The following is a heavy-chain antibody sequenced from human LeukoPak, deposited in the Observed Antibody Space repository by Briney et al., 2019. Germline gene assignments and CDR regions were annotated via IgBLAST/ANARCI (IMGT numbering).Heavy chain of an antibody. D-gene: IGHD3-10*01. V-gene: IGHV3-48*03. CDR2: ISSSGSTI. Sequence: GGSLRLSCAASGFTFSSYEMNWVRQAPGKGLGWVSYISSSGSTIYYADSVKGRFTISRDNAKNSLYLQMNSLRAEDTAVYYCARGASGIGGIRFDPWGQGTLVTVSS. CDR1: GFTFSSYE. CDR3: ARGASGIGGIRFDP. J-gene: IGHJ5*02.